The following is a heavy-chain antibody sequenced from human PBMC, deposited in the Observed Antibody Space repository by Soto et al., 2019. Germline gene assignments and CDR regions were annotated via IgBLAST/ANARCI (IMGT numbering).Heavy chain of an antibody. V-gene: IGHV1-18*04. D-gene: IGHD3-3*01. Sequence: LLLQSGAELKKPGASVKISCKASGYSFSTYDISWLRQAPGQGPEWMGRISPKNGNTHYAQNFQDRVTMTADTSSSTAYMELRGLRSDDTAKYYCATSYDSGFDPWGQGTLVTVAS. J-gene: IGHJ5*02. CDR3: ATSYDSGFDP. CDR1: GYSFSTYD. CDR2: ISPKNGNT.